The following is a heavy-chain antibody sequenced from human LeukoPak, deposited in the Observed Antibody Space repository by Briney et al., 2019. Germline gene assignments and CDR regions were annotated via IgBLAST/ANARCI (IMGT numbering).Heavy chain of an antibody. V-gene: IGHV3-23*01. D-gene: IGHD6-19*01. J-gene: IGHJ4*02. CDR2: FSGTSDNT. CDR3: AKRVSRPQYFFDY. CDR1: RFTFSIYA. Sequence: GGSLRLSCVASRFTFSIYAISWVRQAPGKRLEWVSTFSGTSDNTYYADSVKGRFTISRDNSKNTLYLQMHSLRAEDTAVYYCAKRVSRPQYFFDYWGQGTLVTVSS.